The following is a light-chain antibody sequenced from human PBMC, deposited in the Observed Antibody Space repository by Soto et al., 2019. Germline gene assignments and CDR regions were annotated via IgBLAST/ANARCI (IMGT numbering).Light chain of an antibody. CDR3: AVWDDSLSGVV. CDR1: SSNIGSNY. CDR2: GNN. Sequence: QSALTQPPSASGTPGQTVTISSSGSSSNIGSNYVFWYQHLPGTAPKLLIYGNNQRPSGVPARFSGSRSGTSASLAISGLRPEDEADYYCAVWDDSLSGVVFGGGTQLTVL. V-gene: IGLV1-47*01. J-gene: IGLJ3*02.